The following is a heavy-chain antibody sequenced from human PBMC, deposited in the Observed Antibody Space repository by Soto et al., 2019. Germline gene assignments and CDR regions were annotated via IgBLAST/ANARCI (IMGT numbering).Heavy chain of an antibody. CDR3: ARDSGSYSGWFDP. V-gene: IGHV1-69*13. D-gene: IGHD1-26*01. J-gene: IGHJ5*02. CDR2: IIPIFGTA. Sequence: SVEVSCEASGGTFSSYAISWVRQAPGQGLEWMGGIIPIFGTANYAQKFQGRVTITADESTSTAYMELSSLRSDDTAFYYCARDSGSYSGWFDPWGQGTLVTVSS. CDR1: GGTFSSYA.